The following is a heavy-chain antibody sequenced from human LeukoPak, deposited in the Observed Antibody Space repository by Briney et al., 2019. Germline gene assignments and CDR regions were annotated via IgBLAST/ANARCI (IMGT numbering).Heavy chain of an antibody. V-gene: IGHV1-3*01. CDR2: INAGNGDT. CDR1: EYTFTRHT. J-gene: IGHJ3*02. D-gene: IGHD4-17*01. CDR3: ARETSVTQNDAFDI. Sequence: ASVKVSCKASEYTFTRHTIHWVRQAPGQRLEWMGWINAGNGDTKYSQNFQGTVSITRDTSAGTAYMELSSLRSEDTAVYYCARETSVTQNDAFDIWGQGTMVTVSS.